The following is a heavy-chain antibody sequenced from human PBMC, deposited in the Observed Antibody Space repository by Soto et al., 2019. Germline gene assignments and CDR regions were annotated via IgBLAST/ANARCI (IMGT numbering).Heavy chain of an antibody. D-gene: IGHD5-18*01. J-gene: IGHJ6*02. CDR1: GFSLSTSGVG. CDR3: AQGRGADTAMDKSPYYYYGMDV. CDR2: IYWDDDK. V-gene: IGHV2-5*02. Sequence: QITLKESGPTLVKPTQTLTLTCTFSGFSLSTSGVGVGWIRQPPGKALEWLALIYWDDDKRYSPSLKSRLTITKDTSKNQVVLTMTNMDPVDTATYYCAQGRGADTAMDKSPYYYYGMDVWGQGTTVTVSS.